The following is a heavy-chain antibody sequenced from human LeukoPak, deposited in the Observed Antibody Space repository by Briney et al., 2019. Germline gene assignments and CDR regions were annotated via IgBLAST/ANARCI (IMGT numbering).Heavy chain of an antibody. CDR3: ARDPGDAFDI. Sequence: ASVKVSCKASGYTFTNYYIHWVRQAPGQGLEWMGIINPSGGSTSYAQKFQGRVTMTRDTSTSTVYMELSSLRSEDTAVYYCARDPGDAFDIWGQGTMVTVSS. CDR2: INPSGGST. J-gene: IGHJ3*02. V-gene: IGHV1-46*01. CDR1: GYTFTNYY.